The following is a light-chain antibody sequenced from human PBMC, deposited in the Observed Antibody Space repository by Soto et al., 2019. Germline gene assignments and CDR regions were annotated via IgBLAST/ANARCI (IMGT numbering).Light chain of an antibody. J-gene: IGKJ1*01. CDR1: QSINNR. CDR3: QQFIDGWT. V-gene: IGKV1-5*01. Sequence: IQMTQSPSTLSASIGDRVAISWRASQSINNRLAWYQQMPGKAPNLLIYDASTLESGVPSRFRGSGSETEFTLTISGLQPDDFATYYCQQFIDGWTFGQGTKVDIK. CDR2: DAS.